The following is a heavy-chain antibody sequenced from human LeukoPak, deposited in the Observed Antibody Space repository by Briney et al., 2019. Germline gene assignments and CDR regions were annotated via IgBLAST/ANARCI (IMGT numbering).Heavy chain of an antibody. J-gene: IGHJ4*02. Sequence: ASVKVSCKASGYTFTSYGISWVRQAPGQGLEWMGWISAYNGNTNYAQKLQGRVTMTTDTSTSTAYMELRSLRSEDTAVYYCARGALYVWGSYPHDYFDYWGQGTLVTVSS. CDR2: ISAYNGNT. V-gene: IGHV1-18*01. CDR3: ARGALYVWGSYPHDYFDY. CDR1: GYTFTSYG. D-gene: IGHD3-16*02.